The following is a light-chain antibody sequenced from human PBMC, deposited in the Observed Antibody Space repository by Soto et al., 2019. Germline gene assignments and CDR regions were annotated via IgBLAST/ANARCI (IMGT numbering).Light chain of an antibody. CDR1: QTIGSW. Sequence: DIQMTHSPSTLSGSVGDRVTITCRAIQTIGSWLAWYQQKPGKAPKLLIYKASTVKSGVPSRFSGSGSGTEFTLTISSLQPDDFATYYCQHYNSYSEAFGQGTKVAI. J-gene: IGKJ1*01. V-gene: IGKV1-5*03. CDR2: KAS. CDR3: QHYNSYSEA.